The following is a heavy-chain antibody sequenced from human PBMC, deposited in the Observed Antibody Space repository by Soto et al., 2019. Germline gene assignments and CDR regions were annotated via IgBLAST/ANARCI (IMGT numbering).Heavy chain of an antibody. CDR3: ARGLRDPTTKYYYYYYYMDV. J-gene: IGHJ6*03. Sequence: ASVKVSCKASGYTFTSYDINWVRQATGQGLEWMGWMNPNSGNTGYAQKFQGRVTMTRNTSISTAYMELSSLRSEDTAVYYCARGLRDPTTKYYYYYYYMDVWGKGTTVTVSS. CDR2: MNPNSGNT. V-gene: IGHV1-8*01. CDR1: GYTFTSYD. D-gene: IGHD4-17*01.